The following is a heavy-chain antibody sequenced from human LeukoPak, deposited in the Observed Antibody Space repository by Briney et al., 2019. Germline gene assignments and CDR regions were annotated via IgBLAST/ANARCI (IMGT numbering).Heavy chain of an antibody. Sequence: GGSLRLSCAASGFTFSKYYMHWVRHAPGKGPVWISYINGDGSHTTYADSVKGRFTISRDNAINTVYLQMNSLRDEDTAIYYCVNMESDSGVEGKWGQGTLVTVSS. D-gene: IGHD3-10*01. CDR2: INGDGSHT. J-gene: IGHJ4*02. CDR3: VNMESDSGVEGK. CDR1: GFTFSKYY. V-gene: IGHV3-74*01.